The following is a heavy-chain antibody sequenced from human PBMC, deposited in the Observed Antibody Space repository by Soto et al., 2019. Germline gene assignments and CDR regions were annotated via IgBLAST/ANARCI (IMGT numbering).Heavy chain of an antibody. CDR2: ISAYNGKR. CDR3: ARGRIVASIHDAFEI. Sequence: QGQLLQSGDEVKTPGASVRVSCRASGYPFTSYGISWVRQAPGQGLEWVAWISAYNGKRDTAEKFQGRVTMTLDTSTDTAHMELGDLTSADTAVYYCARGRIVASIHDAFEIWGQATKVTVSS. CDR1: GYPFTSYG. D-gene: IGHD5-12*01. V-gene: IGHV1-18*01. J-gene: IGHJ3*02.